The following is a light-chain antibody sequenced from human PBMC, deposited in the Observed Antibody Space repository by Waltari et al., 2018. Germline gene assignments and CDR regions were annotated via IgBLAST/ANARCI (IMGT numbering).Light chain of an antibody. Sequence: SYELTQPLSVSVALGQTARITCGGNNIGSKNVHWYQQKPGQAPGLVFYRDSSRPSGIPERFSGSNSGNTATLTSSRAQAGDEADYYCQVWDSSTWVFGGGTKLTVL. V-gene: IGLV3-9*01. CDR1: NIGSKN. CDR3: QVWDSSTWV. J-gene: IGLJ3*02. CDR2: RDS.